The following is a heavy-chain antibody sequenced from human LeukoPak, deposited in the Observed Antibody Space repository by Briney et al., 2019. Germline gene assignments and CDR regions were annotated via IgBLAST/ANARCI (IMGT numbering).Heavy chain of an antibody. CDR1: GYTFIIYY. Sequence: ASVKVSCKASGYTFIIYYRHWVRQAPGQGLEWMGIINPSGGSTTYAQKFQGRVTMTRDMSTSTVYMELSSLRSEDTAVYYCARAVITSPRSAFDIWGQGTMVTVSS. J-gene: IGHJ3*02. CDR3: ARAVITSPRSAFDI. CDR2: INPSGGST. D-gene: IGHD4-23*01. V-gene: IGHV1-46*01.